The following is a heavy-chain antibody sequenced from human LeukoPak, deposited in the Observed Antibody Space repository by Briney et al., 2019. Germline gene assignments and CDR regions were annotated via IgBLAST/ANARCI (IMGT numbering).Heavy chain of an antibody. CDR3: ARHPFPKYDFWSGYSTAYYFDY. CDR1: GGSISSYY. CDR2: IYYSGNT. J-gene: IGHJ4*02. D-gene: IGHD3-3*01. V-gene: IGHV4-59*08. Sequence: SETLSPTCTVSGGSISSYYWSWIRQPPGKGLEWIGYIYYSGNTNYNPSLKSRVTISVDTSKNQFSLKLSSVTAADTAVYYCARHPFPKYDFWSGYSTAYYFDYWGQGTLVTVSS.